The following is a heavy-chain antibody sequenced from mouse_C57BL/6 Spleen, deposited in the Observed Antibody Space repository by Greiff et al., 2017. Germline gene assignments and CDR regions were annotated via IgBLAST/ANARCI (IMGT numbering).Heavy chain of an antibody. V-gene: IGHV3-6*01. D-gene: IGHD4-1*01. Sequence: VQLQQSGPGLVKPSQSLSLTCSVTGYSITSGYYWNWIRQFPGNKLEWMGYISYDGSNNYNPSLKNRISITRDTSKNQFFLKLNSVTTEDTATYYCERDRELTGPFAYWGQGTLVTVSA. CDR3: ERDRELTGPFAY. J-gene: IGHJ3*01. CDR1: GYSITSGYY. CDR2: ISYDGSN.